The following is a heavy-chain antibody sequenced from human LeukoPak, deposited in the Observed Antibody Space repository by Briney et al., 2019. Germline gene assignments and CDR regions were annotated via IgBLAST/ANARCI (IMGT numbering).Heavy chain of an antibody. CDR2: INHSGST. D-gene: IGHD4-23*01. Sequence: PSETLSLTCAVYGGSFRGYYWSWIRQPPGKGLEWIGEINHSGSTNYNPSLKSRVTISVDTSKNQFSLKLSSVTAADTAVYYCATRRGNSRANLLDAFNIWGQGTMVTVSS. V-gene: IGHV4-34*01. J-gene: IGHJ3*02. CDR1: GGSFRGYY. CDR3: ATRRGNSRANLLDAFNI.